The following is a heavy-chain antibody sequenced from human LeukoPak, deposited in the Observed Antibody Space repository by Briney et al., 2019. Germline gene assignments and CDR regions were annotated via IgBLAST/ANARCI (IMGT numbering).Heavy chain of an antibody. Sequence: SETLSLTCAVYGGSFSGYYWSWIRQPPGKGLEWIGEINHSGSTNYNPSLKSRVTISVDTSKNQFSLKLSSVTAADTAVYYCAREETGVPYPYYYDSSGYYYPDWGQGTLVTVSS. CDR3: AREETGVPYPYYYDSSGYYYPD. CDR2: INHSGST. D-gene: IGHD3-22*01. J-gene: IGHJ4*02. CDR1: GGSFSGYY. V-gene: IGHV4-34*01.